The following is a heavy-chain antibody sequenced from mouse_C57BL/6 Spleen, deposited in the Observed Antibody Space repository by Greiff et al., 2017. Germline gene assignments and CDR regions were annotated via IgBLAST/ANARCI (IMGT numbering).Heavy chain of an antibody. CDR3: ARSVTTVVDTGGYYFDY. J-gene: IGHJ2*01. Sequence: QVQLQQPGAELVKPGASVKLSCKASGYTFTSYWMHWVKQRPGQGLEWIGMIHPNSGSTNYNEKFKSKATLTVDKSSSTAYMQLSSLTSEDSAVYYCARSVTTVVDTGGYYFDYWGQGTTLTVSS. CDR1: GYTFTSYW. CDR2: IHPNSGST. V-gene: IGHV1-64*01. D-gene: IGHD1-1*01.